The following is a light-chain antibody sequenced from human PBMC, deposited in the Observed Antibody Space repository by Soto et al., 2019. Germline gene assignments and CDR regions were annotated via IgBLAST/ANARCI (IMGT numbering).Light chain of an antibody. V-gene: IGKV3-11*01. J-gene: IGKJ4*01. Sequence: EIVLTQSPATLSLSPGERATLSCRASQSVSRYLAWYQQKPGQAPRLLIYDASNRATGIPARFSGNGSGTDFTLTISSLEPEDFGVYYCQPYNNWPLTLGGGTKVEIK. CDR3: QPYNNWPLT. CDR1: QSVSRY. CDR2: DAS.